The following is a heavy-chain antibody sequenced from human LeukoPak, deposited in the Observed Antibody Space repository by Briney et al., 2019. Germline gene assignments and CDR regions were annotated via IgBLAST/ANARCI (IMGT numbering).Heavy chain of an antibody. D-gene: IGHD1-26*01. CDR1: GFTFSSYA. Sequence: GGSLRLSCAASGFTFSSYAMSWVRQAPGKGLEWVSAISGSGGSTYYADSVKGRFTISRDNSKNTLYLQMNSLRAEDTAVYYCAKDLYSGSYYAWYFDLWGRGTLVTVSS. V-gene: IGHV3-23*01. CDR3: AKDLYSGSYYAWYFDL. J-gene: IGHJ2*01. CDR2: ISGSGGST.